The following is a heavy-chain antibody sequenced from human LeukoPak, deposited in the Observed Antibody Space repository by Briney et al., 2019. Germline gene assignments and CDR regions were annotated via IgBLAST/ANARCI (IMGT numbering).Heavy chain of an antibody. V-gene: IGHV4-59*01. CDR2: IYYSGST. D-gene: IGHD1-26*01. CDR1: GGPISSYY. Sequence: SETLSLTCTVSGGPISSYYWSWIRQPPGKGLEWIGYIYYSGSTNYNPSLKSRVAISVDTSKNQFSLKLSSVTAADTAVYYCARAVEAPKGERYYGMDVWGQGTTVTVSS. J-gene: IGHJ6*02. CDR3: ARAVEAPKGERYYGMDV.